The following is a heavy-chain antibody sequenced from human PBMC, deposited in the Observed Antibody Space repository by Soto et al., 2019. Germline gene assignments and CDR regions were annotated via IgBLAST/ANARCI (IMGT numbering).Heavy chain of an antibody. CDR1: GFTFSSYS. Sequence: GGSLRLSCAASGFTFSSYSMNWVRQAPGKGLEWVSSISSSSSYIYYADSVKGRFTISRDNAKNSLYLQMNSLRAEDTAVYYCARSDIVATPGSENYNDYWGQGTLVTGSS. CDR3: ARSDIVATPGSENYNDY. V-gene: IGHV3-21*01. CDR2: ISSSSSYI. J-gene: IGHJ4*02. D-gene: IGHD5-12*01.